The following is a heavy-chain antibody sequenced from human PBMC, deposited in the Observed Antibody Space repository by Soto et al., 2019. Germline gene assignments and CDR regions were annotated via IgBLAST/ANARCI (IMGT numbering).Heavy chain of an antibody. Sequence: LVPLSVSCTVSGGSIISYYWSWIRQPPGKGLEWIGYIYDSGSTNYNPSLKSRVTISVDTSKNQFSLKLTSVTAADTAVYYCARRDNDDYQGQWFDPWGQGTLVTVSS. CDR2: IYDSGST. J-gene: IGHJ5*02. D-gene: IGHD4-17*01. CDR3: ARRDNDDYQGQWFDP. V-gene: IGHV4-59*01. CDR1: GGSIISYY.